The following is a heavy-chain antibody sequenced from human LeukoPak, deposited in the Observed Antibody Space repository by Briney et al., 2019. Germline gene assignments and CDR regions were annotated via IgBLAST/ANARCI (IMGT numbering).Heavy chain of an antibody. CDR3: AELGITMIGGV. CDR2: ISSSGSTI. CDR1: GFTLSNAW. J-gene: IGHJ6*04. V-gene: IGHV3-48*04. D-gene: IGHD3-10*02. Sequence: GGSLRPSCAASGFTLSNAWRNWVRQAPGKGLEWVSYISSSGSTIYYADSVKGRFTISRDNAKNSLYLQMNSLRAEDTAVYYCAELGITMIGGVWGKGTTVTISS.